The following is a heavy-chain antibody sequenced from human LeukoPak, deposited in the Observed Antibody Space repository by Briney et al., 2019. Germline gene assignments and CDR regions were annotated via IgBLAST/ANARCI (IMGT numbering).Heavy chain of an antibody. J-gene: IGHJ4*02. CDR3: AKGGGGSCYSGSDY. CDR1: GFTFSSYA. V-gene: IGHV3-23*01. CDR2: ISGSGDST. D-gene: IGHD2-15*01. Sequence: PGGSLRLSCAASGFTFSSYAMSWVRQAPGKGLEWVSVISGSGDSTYYADSVKGRFTISRDNSKNTLYLQMNSLRAEDTAVYYCAKGGGGSCYSGSDYWGQGTLLTVSS.